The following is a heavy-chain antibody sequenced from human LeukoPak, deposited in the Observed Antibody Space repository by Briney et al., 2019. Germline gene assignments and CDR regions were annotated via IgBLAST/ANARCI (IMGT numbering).Heavy chain of an antibody. CDR3: VRRPEAGDY. J-gene: IGHJ4*02. D-gene: IGHD6-13*01. Sequence: MAGGSLRLSCAASGFTFSDYYMSWIRQAPGKGLEWVSYISFSSSYTNYADSVKGRFTISRDNAKNSLYLQMNSLRAEDTAVYYCVRRPEAGDYWGQGTLVTVSS. V-gene: IGHV3-11*03. CDR2: ISFSSSYT. CDR1: GFTFSDYY.